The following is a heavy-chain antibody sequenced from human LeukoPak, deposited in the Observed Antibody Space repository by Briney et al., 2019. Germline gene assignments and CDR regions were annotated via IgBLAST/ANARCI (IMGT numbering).Heavy chain of an antibody. J-gene: IGHJ6*02. V-gene: IGHV3-23*01. Sequence: GGSLRLSCAASGFIFSSYAMSWARQAPGKGLEWVSAISGSGGSTYYADSVKGRFTISRDNSKNTLYLQMNSLRAEDTAVYYCAGTWPRDYYGMDVWGQGTTVTVSS. D-gene: IGHD1-1*01. CDR2: ISGSGGST. CDR3: AGTWPRDYYGMDV. CDR1: GFIFSSYA.